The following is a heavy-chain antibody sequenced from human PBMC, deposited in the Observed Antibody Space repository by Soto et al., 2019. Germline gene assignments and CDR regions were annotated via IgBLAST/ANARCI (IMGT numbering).Heavy chain of an antibody. CDR3: ASPGALGYCTNGVCAKLDY. V-gene: IGHV3-66*01. CDR1: GFTVSSNY. Sequence: GGSLRLSCAASGFTVSSNYMSWVRQAPGKGLEWVSVIYSGGSTYYADSVKGRFTISRDNSKNTLYLQMNSLRAEDTAVYYCASPGALGYCTNGVCAKLDYWGQGTLVTVSS. CDR2: IYSGGST. D-gene: IGHD2-8*01. J-gene: IGHJ4*02.